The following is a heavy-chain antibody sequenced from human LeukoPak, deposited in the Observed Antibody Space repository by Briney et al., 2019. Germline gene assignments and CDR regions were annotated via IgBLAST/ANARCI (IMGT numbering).Heavy chain of an antibody. D-gene: IGHD2-15*01. CDR2: ISSSSSTI. Sequence: PGGSLRLSCAASGLTFSSYSINWVRQAPGKGLEWVSYISSSSSTIYYADSVKGRFTISRDNAKNSLYLQMNSLRAEDTAVYYCARDLICSGGSCYRPSWFDPWGQGTLVTVSS. J-gene: IGHJ5*02. CDR1: GLTFSSYS. CDR3: ARDLICSGGSCYRPSWFDP. V-gene: IGHV3-48*01.